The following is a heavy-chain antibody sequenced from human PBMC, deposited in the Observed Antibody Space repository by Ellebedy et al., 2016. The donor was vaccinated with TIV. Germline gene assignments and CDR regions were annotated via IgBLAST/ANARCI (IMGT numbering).Heavy chain of an antibody. CDR3: ASRDYGGNSVDY. CDR2: IYHSGST. D-gene: IGHD4-23*01. J-gene: IGHJ4*02. V-gene: IGHV4-38-2*02. Sequence: SETLSLTXTVSGYSISSGYYCGLIRQPPGKGLEWIGSIYHSGSTYYNPSLKSRVTISVDTSKNQFSLKLSSVTAADTAVYYCASRDYGGNSVDYWGQGTLVTVSS. CDR1: GYSISSGYY.